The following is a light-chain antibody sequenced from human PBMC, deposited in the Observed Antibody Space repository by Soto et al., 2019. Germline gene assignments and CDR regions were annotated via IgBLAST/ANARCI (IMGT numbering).Light chain of an antibody. Sequence: QSALTQPPSASGSPGQSVTISCSGTSSDIGGYTYVSWYQHHPGKAPKLMIYEVSKRPSGVPDRFSGSKSGNTASLTVSGLQAEDEADYYCSSYANSNNYVFGTGTKVTV. V-gene: IGLV2-8*01. CDR3: SSYANSNNYV. J-gene: IGLJ1*01. CDR1: SSDIGGYTY. CDR2: EVS.